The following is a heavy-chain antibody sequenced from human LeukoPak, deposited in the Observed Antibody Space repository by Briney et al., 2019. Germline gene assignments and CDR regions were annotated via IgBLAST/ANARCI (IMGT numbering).Heavy chain of an antibody. J-gene: IGHJ6*02. CDR3: ARDFYGDYGMDV. D-gene: IGHD4-17*01. V-gene: IGHV3-48*02. Sequence: GALRLSCAASGFSFSTYSMNWVRQAPGKGLEWVSHISSSISSIHYADSVRGRFTISRDNAKNSLYLQINSPRDEDTAVYYCARDFYGDYGMDVWGQGTTVTVSS. CDR1: GFSFSTYS. CDR2: ISSSISSI.